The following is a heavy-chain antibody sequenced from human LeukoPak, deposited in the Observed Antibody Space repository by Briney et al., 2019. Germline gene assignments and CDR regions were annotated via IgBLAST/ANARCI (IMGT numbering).Heavy chain of an antibody. D-gene: IGHD3-10*01. CDR1: GFTFSSYS. CDR3: ARETYYYGGDWFDP. J-gene: IGHJ5*02. Sequence: GGSLRLSCAASGFTFSSYSMNWVRQAPGKGLEWVSSISSSSSYIYYADSVEGRFTISRDNAKNSLYLQMNSLRAEDTAVYYCARETYYYGGDWFDPWGQGTLVTVSS. V-gene: IGHV3-21*01. CDR2: ISSSSSYI.